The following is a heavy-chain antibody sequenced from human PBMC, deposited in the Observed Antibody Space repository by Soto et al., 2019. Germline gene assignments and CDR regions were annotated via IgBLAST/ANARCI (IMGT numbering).Heavy chain of an antibody. V-gene: IGHV4-34*01. J-gene: IGHJ4*02. CDR3: ARVEQWLADY. CDR2: IHQSGST. CDR1: GGSLSGYD. Sequence: SETLSLTCAVYGGSLSGYDWSWIRQPPGKGLEWIGEIHQSGSTNYNPSLKSRVTISVDTSKNQFSLKLSSVTAADTAVYYCARVEQWLADYWGQGTLVTVSS. D-gene: IGHD6-19*01.